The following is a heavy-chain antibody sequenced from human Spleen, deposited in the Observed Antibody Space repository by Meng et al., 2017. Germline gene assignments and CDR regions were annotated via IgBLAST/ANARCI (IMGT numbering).Heavy chain of an antibody. J-gene: IGHJ4*02. V-gene: IGHV3-30-3*01. CDR1: GFTFSSFA. CDR2: ISYDGSNK. CDR3: ARGAGIVGPTYYFDY. D-gene: IGHD1-26*01. Sequence: VQLVESGGGVVQPGRSLRLSCAASGFTFSSFAMHWVRQAAGEGLEWVALISYDGSNKYYADSVKGRFTISRDNSKNTLYLQMNSLRADDTAVYYCARGAGIVGPTYYFDYWGQGTLVTVSS.